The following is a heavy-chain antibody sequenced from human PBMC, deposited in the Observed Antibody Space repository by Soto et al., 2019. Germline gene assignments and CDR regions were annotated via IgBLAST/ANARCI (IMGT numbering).Heavy chain of an antibody. J-gene: IGHJ6*02. CDR1: GFTFSRYG. CDR2: ISYDGSNK. Sequence: GGSVRLSCAASGFTFSRYGMHWARQAPGKWLEWVAVISYDGSNKYYADSVKGRFTISRDNSKNTLYLQMNSLRAEDTAVYYCAKDLYDFWSGYYSRYYYYGMDVWGQGTTVTVSS. D-gene: IGHD3-3*01. CDR3: AKDLYDFWSGYYSRYYYYGMDV. V-gene: IGHV3-30*18.